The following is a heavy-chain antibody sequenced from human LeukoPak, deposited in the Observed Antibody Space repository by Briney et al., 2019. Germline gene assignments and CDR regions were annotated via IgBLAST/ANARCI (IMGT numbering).Heavy chain of an antibody. CDR3: ARGGSYYDSSGSQVDY. Sequence: GGSLRLSCAASGFTFSSYAMNWVRQAPGKGLEWVSSISRGSDHIFYADSMKGRFTISRDNAKNSLYLQMNSLGAEDTAVYYCARGGSYYDSSGSQVDYWGQGTLVTVSS. V-gene: IGHV3-21*01. J-gene: IGHJ4*02. D-gene: IGHD3-22*01. CDR2: ISRGSDHI. CDR1: GFTFSSYA.